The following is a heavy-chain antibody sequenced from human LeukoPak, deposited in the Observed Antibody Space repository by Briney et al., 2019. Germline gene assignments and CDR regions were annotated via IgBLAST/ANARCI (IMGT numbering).Heavy chain of an antibody. J-gene: IGHJ4*02. V-gene: IGHV4-4*07. CDR2: IYGSGST. Sequence: PSETLSPTCTVSGGSISSFYWSWIRQPAGKALQWIGRIYGSGSTDYNPSLKSRVTMSIDTSKNQFSLQLSSVTAADTAVYYCARDCDYGGNRLDYFDYWGQGTLVTVSS. D-gene: IGHD4-23*01. CDR3: ARDCDYGGNRLDYFDY. CDR1: GGSISSFY.